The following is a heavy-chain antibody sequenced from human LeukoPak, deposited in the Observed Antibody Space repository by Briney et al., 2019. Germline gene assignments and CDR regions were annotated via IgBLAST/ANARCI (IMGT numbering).Heavy chain of an antibody. J-gene: IGHJ4*02. CDR2: TYYRSKWFT. V-gene: IGHV6-1*01. CDR1: GDSVSSNSAA. Sequence: SQTLSITCGIYGDSVSSNSAAWNWIRQSPSRGLEWLGRTYYRSKWFTNSAPSVKSRIIINPDTPNNQVSLQLNSVTPEDTAVYYCARSDCSSGKCPGFDNWGQGTLVTVSS. CDR3: ARSDCSSGKCPGFDN. D-gene: IGHD6-19*01.